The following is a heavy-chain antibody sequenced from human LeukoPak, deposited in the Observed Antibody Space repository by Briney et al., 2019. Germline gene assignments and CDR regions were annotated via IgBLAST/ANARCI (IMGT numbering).Heavy chain of an antibody. D-gene: IGHD3-10*01. V-gene: IGHV3-30*18. CDR1: GFTFSSYG. CDR2: ISYDGSNK. Sequence: GGSLRLSCAASGFTFSSYGMHWVRQAPGKGLEWVAVISYDGSNKYYADSVKGRFTISRDNSKNTLYLQMNSLRAEDTAVYYCAKVRTQWFGESPIDYWGQGTLVTVSS. J-gene: IGHJ4*02. CDR3: AKVRTQWFGESPIDY.